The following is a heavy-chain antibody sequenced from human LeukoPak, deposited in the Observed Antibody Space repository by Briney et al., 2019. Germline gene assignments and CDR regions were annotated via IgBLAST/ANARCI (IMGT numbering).Heavy chain of an antibody. CDR2: ISGSGGST. D-gene: IGHD7-27*01. Sequence: GGTLRLSCAASGFTFSSYGMSWVRQAPGKGLEWVSAISGSGGSTYYADSVKGRFTISRDNSKNTLYLQMNSQRAEDTAAYYCAKDGNWARFENWGQGTLVTVSS. J-gene: IGHJ4*02. CDR1: GFTFSSYG. CDR3: AKDGNWARFEN. V-gene: IGHV3-23*01.